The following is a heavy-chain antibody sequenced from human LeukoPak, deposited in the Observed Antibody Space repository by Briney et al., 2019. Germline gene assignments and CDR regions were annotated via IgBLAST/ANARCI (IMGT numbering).Heavy chain of an antibody. CDR3: ARDREYGTDY. Sequence: SCKASGGTFSSYAMHWVRQAPGKGLEWVAVISYDGSNKYYADSVKGRFTISRDNSKNTLYLQMNSLRAEDTAVYYCARDREYGTDYWGQGTLVTVSS. CDR1: GGTFSSYA. J-gene: IGHJ4*02. D-gene: IGHD4-17*01. V-gene: IGHV3-30-3*01. CDR2: ISYDGSNK.